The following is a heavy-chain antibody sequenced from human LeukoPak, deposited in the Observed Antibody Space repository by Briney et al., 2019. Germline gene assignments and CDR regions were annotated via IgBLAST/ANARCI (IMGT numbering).Heavy chain of an antibody. V-gene: IGHV3-23*01. CDR3: ATVSRSSWRAYDF. Sequence: PGGSLRPSCGASGFTFSNYEMNWVRQAPRKGLQWVSIIYSGGSTYYADSVKGRFTISRDDSKNTIYLQMNSLRAEETAVYYCATVSRSSWRAYDFWGQGTTVIVSS. J-gene: IGHJ3*01. CDR2: IYSGGST. D-gene: IGHD2-2*01. CDR1: GFTFSNYE.